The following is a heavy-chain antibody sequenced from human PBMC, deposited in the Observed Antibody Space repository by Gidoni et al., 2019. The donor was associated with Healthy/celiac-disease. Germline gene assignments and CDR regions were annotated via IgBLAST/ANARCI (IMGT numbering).Heavy chain of an antibody. D-gene: IGHD1-26*01. V-gene: IGHV1-18*01. Sequence: PGASVKVSCKASGYTFTSYGISWLRQAPGQGLEWMGWISAYNGNTNYAQKLQGRVTMTTDTSTNTAYMELRSLRSDDTAVYYCARTGIVGASSWFDPWGQGTLVTVSS. CDR2: ISAYNGNT. CDR3: ARTGIVGASSWFDP. CDR1: GYTFTSYG. J-gene: IGHJ5*02.